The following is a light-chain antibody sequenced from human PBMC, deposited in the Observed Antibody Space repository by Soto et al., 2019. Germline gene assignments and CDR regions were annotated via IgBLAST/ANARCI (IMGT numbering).Light chain of an antibody. CDR1: QGITNY. J-gene: IGKJ4*01. CDR3: QKYNSAPLT. Sequence: DIQSTQATSSLSASVADRCTRTCRASQGITNYLAWYQQKPGKVPKLLIYAASTLQSGVPSRFSGSGSGTDFTLTISRLQPEDVATYYCQKYNSAPLTCGGGTKVDIK. CDR2: AAS. V-gene: IGKV1-27*01.